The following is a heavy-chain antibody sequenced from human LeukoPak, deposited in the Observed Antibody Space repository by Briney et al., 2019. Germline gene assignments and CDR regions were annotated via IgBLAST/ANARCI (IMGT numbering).Heavy chain of an antibody. CDR2: VDYRGNA. CDR3: ARVEVGAANRQWYGMDV. V-gene: IGHV4-59*01. CDR1: GGSISSYY. Sequence: SETLSLTCTICGGSISSYYWSWIRQPPGKGLEWIGYVDYRGNANYNPSLKSRVTISIDTSKSLFSLKLNSVTAADTAVYYCARVEVGAANRQWYGMDVWGQGTTVTVSS. D-gene: IGHD2-15*01. J-gene: IGHJ6*02.